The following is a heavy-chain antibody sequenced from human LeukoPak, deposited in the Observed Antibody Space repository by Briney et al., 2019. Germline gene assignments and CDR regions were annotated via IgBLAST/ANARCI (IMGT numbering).Heavy chain of an antibody. J-gene: IGHJ3*02. CDR1: GFTFSSYE. CDR2: IKQDGSEQ. D-gene: IGHD2-8*02. CDR3: ARDSTGWQADSFDI. Sequence: GGSLRLSCAASGFTFSSYEMNWVRQAPGKGLEWVADIKQDGSEQYYVDSVRGRFTISRDNGKNSLYLQMNSLRVEDTAVYFCARDSTGWQADSFDIWGQGTMVTVSS. V-gene: IGHV3-7*01.